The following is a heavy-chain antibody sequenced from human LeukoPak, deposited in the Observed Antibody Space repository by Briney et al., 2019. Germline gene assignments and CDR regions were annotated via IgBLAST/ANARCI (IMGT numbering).Heavy chain of an antibody. CDR3: ARGIRNQLYSDY. Sequence: ASVKVSCKASGYTFTTYDITWVRQAPGQGLEWMGWMNPNSGNTGYAQKFKDRVTMTSGTSITTAYMELRSLRSEDTAVYYCARGIRNQLYSDYWGQGTLITVSS. J-gene: IGHJ4*02. V-gene: IGHV1-8*01. CDR1: GYTFTTYD. CDR2: MNPNSGNT. D-gene: IGHD1-14*01.